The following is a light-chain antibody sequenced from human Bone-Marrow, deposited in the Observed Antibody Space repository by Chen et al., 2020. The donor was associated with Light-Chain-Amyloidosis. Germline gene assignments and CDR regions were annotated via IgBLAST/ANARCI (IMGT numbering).Light chain of an antibody. V-gene: IGLV3-21*02. CDR2: DDS. CDR1: NIGATS. Sequence: SYVLTQPSSVSVAPGQTATIACGGNNIGATSVHWYQQTPGQGPLLVVYDDSDRPSGIPERLSGSNSGNTATLTLSRVEAGDEADYDCQEWDRGSDRLVFGGGTKLLVL. CDR3: QEWDRGSDRLV. J-gene: IGLJ3*02.